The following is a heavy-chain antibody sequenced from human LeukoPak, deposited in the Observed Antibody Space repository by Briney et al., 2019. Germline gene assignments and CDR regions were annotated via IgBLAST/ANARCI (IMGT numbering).Heavy chain of an antibody. J-gene: IGHJ4*02. V-gene: IGHV1-2*02. CDR3: ARSPHILTGENFDY. D-gene: IGHD3-9*01. Sequence: ASVKVSCKASGYTFTGYYMHWVRQAPGQGLEWMGWINPNSGGTNYAQKFQGRVTMTEDTSISTAYMELTRLRSDDTAVYYCARSPHILTGENFDYWGQGTLVTVSS. CDR1: GYTFTGYY. CDR2: INPNSGGT.